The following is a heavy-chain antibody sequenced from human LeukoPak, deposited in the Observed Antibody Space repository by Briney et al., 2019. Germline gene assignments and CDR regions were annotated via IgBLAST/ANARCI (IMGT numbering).Heavy chain of an antibody. V-gene: IGHV4-59*08. D-gene: IGHD4-17*01. CDR2: IYYSGST. CDR3: ARLPDYGDAFDY. CDR1: GGSISSYY. Sequence: SETLSLTCTVSGGSISSYYWSWIRQPPGKGLEWIGYIYYSGSTNYNPSLKSRVTISIDTSKNQFSLKLSSVTAADTAVYYCARLPDYGDAFDYWGQGTLVTVSS. J-gene: IGHJ4*02.